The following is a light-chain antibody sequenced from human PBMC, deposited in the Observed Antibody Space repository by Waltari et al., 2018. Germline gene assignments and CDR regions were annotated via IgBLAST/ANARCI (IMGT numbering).Light chain of an antibody. CDR2: GAS. J-gene: IGKJ1*01. Sequence: DIQMTQSPSSLSASVGDRVTITCRASQSIITYLNWYQQKPGKAPRLLIYGASSLSSGVPSRFSGSGSGTDFTLTISSLQPEDFATYYCQQSGKTFGQGTKVDIK. V-gene: IGKV1-39*01. CDR1: QSIITY. CDR3: QQSGKT.